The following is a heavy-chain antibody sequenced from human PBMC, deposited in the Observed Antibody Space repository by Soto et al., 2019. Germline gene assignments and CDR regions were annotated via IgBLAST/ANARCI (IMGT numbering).Heavy chain of an antibody. CDR1: GFTFSSYW. V-gene: IGHV3-74*01. D-gene: IGHD3-10*01. CDR3: ANLGEGYYYYGMDV. Sequence: QPGGSLRLSCAASGFTFSSYWMHWVRQAPGKGLVWVSRINSDGSSTSYADSVKGRFTISRDNAKNTLYLQMNSLRAEDTAVYYCANLGEGYYYYGMDVWGQGTTVTVSS. J-gene: IGHJ6*02. CDR2: INSDGSST.